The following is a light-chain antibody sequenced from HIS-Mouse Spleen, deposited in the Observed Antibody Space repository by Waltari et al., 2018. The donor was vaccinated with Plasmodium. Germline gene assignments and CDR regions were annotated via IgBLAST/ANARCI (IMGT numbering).Light chain of an antibody. J-gene: IGLJ1*01. CDR3: SSYTSSSILYV. V-gene: IGLV2-14*01. Sequence: QSALTQPASVSGSPGQSITISCTRTSSDVGGYNYVSWYQQHPGKAPKLMIYEVSNRPSGVSNRFSGSKSGNTASLTISGLQAEDEADYYCSSYTSSSILYVFGTGTKVTVL. CDR2: EVS. CDR1: SSDVGGYNY.